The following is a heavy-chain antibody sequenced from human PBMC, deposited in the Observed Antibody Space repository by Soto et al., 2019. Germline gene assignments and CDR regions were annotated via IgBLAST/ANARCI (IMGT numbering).Heavy chain of an antibody. D-gene: IGHD4-4*01. V-gene: IGHV4-31*03. CDR1: GGSISSGGYY. CDR3: ARGLNSNYFDY. CDR2: IYYSGST. J-gene: IGHJ4*02. Sequence: SETLSLTCTVSGGSISSGGYYWSWIRQHPGKGLEWIGYIYYSGSTYYNPSLKSRVTISVDTSKNQFSLKLGSVTAADTAVYYCARGLNSNYFDYWGQGTLVTVSS.